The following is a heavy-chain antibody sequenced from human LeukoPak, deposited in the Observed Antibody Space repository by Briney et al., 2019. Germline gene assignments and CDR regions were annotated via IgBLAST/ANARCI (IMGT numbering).Heavy chain of an antibody. Sequence: GGSLRLSCAASGFTFSSYAMSWVRQAPGKGLEWVSTISGSGSGGSTYYADSVKGRFTISRDNSKDTLFLQMNSLRAEDTAVYYCAKLLAVSNSYYFNYWGQGTLVTVSS. D-gene: IGHD5/OR15-5a*01. CDR3: AKLLAVSNSYYFNY. CDR2: ISGSGSGGST. J-gene: IGHJ4*02. CDR1: GFTFSSYA. V-gene: IGHV3-23*01.